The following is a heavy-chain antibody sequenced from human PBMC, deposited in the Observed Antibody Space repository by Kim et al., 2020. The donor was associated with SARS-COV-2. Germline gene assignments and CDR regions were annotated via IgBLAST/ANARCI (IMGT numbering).Heavy chain of an antibody. J-gene: IGHJ3*02. CDR1: GYTLTELS. CDR3: ATFGEEGEAFDI. Sequence: ASVKVSCKVSGYTLTELSMHWVRQAPGKGLEWMGGFDPEDGETIYAQKFQGRVTMTEDTSTDTAYMELSSLRSEDTAVYYCATFGEEGEAFDIWGQGTMVTVSS. V-gene: IGHV1-24*01. CDR2: FDPEDGET. D-gene: IGHD3-10*01.